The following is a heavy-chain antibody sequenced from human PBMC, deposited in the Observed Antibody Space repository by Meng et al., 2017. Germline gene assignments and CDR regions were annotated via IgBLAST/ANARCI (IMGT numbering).Heavy chain of an antibody. CDR3: ARGNYDYVWGSYRKFDY. J-gene: IGHJ4*02. CDR1: GFTFSDYY. V-gene: IGHV3-11*04. Sequence: GESLKISCAASGFTFSDYYMNWVRQAPGKGLEWVSYISSSGSTIYYADSVKGRFTISRDNAKNSLYLQMNSLRAEDTAVYYCARGNYDYVWGSYRKFDYWGQGTLVTVSS. D-gene: IGHD3-16*02. CDR2: ISSSGSTI.